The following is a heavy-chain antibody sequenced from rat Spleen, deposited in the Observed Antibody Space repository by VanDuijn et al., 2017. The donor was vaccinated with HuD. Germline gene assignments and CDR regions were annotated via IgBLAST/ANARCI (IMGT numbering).Heavy chain of an antibody. CDR3: AAQNYGYWYFDF. J-gene: IGHJ1*01. CDR1: GHSISSSYR. D-gene: IGHD1-11*01. V-gene: IGHV3-3*01. CDR2: INSAGST. Sequence: EVQLQESGPGLVKPSQSLSLTCSVTGHSISSSYRWNWIRKFPGNRLEWMGYINSAGSTNYNPSLKSRISITRDTSKNQFFLQVNSVTTEDTATYYCAAQNYGYWYFDFWGPGTMVTVSS.